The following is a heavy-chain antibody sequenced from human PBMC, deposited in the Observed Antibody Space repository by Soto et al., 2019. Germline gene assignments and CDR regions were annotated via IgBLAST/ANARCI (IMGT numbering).Heavy chain of an antibody. V-gene: IGHV3-30-3*01. CDR1: AFTFSSYA. Sequence: SGGGVVQPGRSLRLSCAASAFTFSSYAMHWVRHTPGKGLEWVAVISYDGSDKYYADSVKGRFTISRDNSKNTLYLQMNSLRAEDTAVYYCAREAEALDYWGQGTLVTVSS. CDR3: AREAEALDY. J-gene: IGHJ4*02. CDR2: ISYDGSDK.